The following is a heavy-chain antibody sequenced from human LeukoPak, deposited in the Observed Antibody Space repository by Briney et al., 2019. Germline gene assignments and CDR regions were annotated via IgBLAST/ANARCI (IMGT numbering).Heavy chain of an antibody. V-gene: IGHV3-74*01. CDR2: ITSDGSTS. CDR3: ARHKDWTFDY. J-gene: IGHJ4*02. CDR1: GFTFSNSW. Sequence: GGSLRLSCAASGFTFSNSWMHWVRQAPGKGLVWVSRITSDGSTSVYADSVKGRFTISRDNAKNTLYLQMNSLTAEDTAVYYCARHKDWTFDYWGQGTLVTVSS. D-gene: IGHD3/OR15-3a*01.